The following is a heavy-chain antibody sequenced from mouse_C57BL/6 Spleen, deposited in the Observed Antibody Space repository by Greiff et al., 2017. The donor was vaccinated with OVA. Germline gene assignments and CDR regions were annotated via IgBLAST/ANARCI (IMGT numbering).Heavy chain of an antibody. CDR3: ARYRYAMDY. J-gene: IGHJ4*01. CDR1: GYAFSSSW. Sequence: VKLMESGPELVKPGASVKISCKASGYAFSSSWMNWVKQRPGKGLEWIGRIYPGDGDTNYNGKFKGKATLTADKSTSTAYMQLSSLTSEDSAVYFCARYRYAMDYWGQGTSVTVSS. V-gene: IGHV1-82*01. CDR2: IYPGDGDT.